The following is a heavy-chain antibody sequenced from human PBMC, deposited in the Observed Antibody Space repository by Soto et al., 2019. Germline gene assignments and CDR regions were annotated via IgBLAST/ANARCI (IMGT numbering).Heavy chain of an antibody. CDR3: ATYHTISKWGTFDY. V-gene: IGHV3-21*01. D-gene: IGHD3-3*01. CDR1: GFTFSSYS. Sequence: GGSLRLSCAASGFTFSSYSMNWVRQAPGKGLEWVSSISSSSSYIYYADSVKGRFTISRDNAKNSLYLQMNSLRAEDTAVYYCATYHTISKWGTFDYWGQGTLVTVSS. J-gene: IGHJ4*02. CDR2: ISSSSSYI.